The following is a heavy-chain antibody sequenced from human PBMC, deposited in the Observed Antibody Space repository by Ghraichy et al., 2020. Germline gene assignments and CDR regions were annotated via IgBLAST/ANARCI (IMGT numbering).Heavy chain of an antibody. V-gene: IGHV1-8*01. CDR1: GYTFTSYD. D-gene: IGHD6-19*01. Sequence: ASVKVSCKASGYTFTSYDINWVRQATGQGLEWMGWMNPNSGNTGYAQKFQGRVTMTRNTSISTAYMELSSLRSEDTAVYYCARVSAVNDAFDIWGQGTMVTVSS. CDR2: MNPNSGNT. J-gene: IGHJ3*02. CDR3: ARVSAVNDAFDI.